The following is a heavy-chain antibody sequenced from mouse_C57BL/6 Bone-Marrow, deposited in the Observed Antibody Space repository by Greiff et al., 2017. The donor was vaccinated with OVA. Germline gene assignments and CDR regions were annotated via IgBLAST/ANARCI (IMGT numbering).Heavy chain of an antibody. CDR3: ASYGAWYNWYFDV. Sequence: VQLQQPGAELVKPGASVKLSCKASGYTFTSYWMHWVKQRPGRGLEWIGRIDPDSGSTKYNEKFKSKATLTVYKPSSTAYMQLSSLTTEDSAVDYYASYGAWYNWYFDVWGTGTTVTVSS. D-gene: IGHD1-1*01. V-gene: IGHV1-72*01. CDR2: IDPDSGST. CDR1: GYTFTSYW. J-gene: IGHJ1*03.